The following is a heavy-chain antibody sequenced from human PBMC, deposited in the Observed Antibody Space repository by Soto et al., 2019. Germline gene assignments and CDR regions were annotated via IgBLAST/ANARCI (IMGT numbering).Heavy chain of an antibody. Sequence: TSETLSLTCAVYGGSFSGYYWSWIRQPPGKGLEWIGEINHSGSTNYNPSLKSRVTISVDTSKNQFSLKLSSVTAADTAVYYCARGAPSGYLDYWGQGTLVTVSS. V-gene: IGHV4-34*01. CDR1: GGSFSGYY. D-gene: IGHD2-15*01. CDR2: INHSGST. CDR3: ARGAPSGYLDY. J-gene: IGHJ4*02.